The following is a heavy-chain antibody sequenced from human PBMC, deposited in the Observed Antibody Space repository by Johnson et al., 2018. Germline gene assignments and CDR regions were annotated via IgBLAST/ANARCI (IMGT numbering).Heavy chain of an antibody. Sequence: LVQSGGGLVQPGGSLRLPCAASGFTFRSYERSLVRQAPGKGLEWVSAISVRGGPTPYVDSVKGRCTISRGNSKNTRYLQMNRLRAEDTAVYYCAKAERDWGHYYYMDVWGKGTTVTVSS. CDR1: GFTFRSYE. CDR3: AKAERDWGHYYYMDV. CDR2: ISVRGGPT. D-gene: IGHD3/OR15-3a*01. J-gene: IGHJ6*03. V-gene: IGHV3-23*04.